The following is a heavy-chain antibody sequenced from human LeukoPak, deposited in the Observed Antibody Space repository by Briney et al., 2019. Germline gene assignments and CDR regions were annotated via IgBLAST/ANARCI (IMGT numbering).Heavy chain of an antibody. J-gene: IGHJ4*02. CDR3: ARFPPNYYDSSGYYLDL. CDR2: IYPGDSDT. V-gene: IGHV5-51*01. Sequence: GESLKISCKGSGYSFTSYWIGWVRQMPGKGLEWMGIIYPGDSDTRYSPSFQGQVTISADKSISTAYLQWSSLKASDTAMYYCARFPPNYYDSSGYYLDLWGQGTLVTVSS. D-gene: IGHD3-22*01. CDR1: GYSFTSYW.